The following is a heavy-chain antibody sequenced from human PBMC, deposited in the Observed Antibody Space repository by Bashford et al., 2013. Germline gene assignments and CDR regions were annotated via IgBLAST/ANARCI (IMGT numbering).Heavy chain of an antibody. CDR2: ISYDDENK. V-gene: IGHV3-30*04. Sequence: VRQAPGKGLEWVTMISYDDENKYYADSVKGRFTISRDNSKNTVWLQMNSLRVEDTAIYYCATDYTSGWDVGWIQYWGQGTLVTVSS. J-gene: IGHJ4*02. D-gene: IGHD6-19*01. CDR3: ATDYTSGWDVGWIQY.